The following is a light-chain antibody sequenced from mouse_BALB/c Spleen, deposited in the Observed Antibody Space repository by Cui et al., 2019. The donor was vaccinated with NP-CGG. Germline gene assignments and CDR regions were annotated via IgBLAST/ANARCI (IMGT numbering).Light chain of an antibody. V-gene: IGLV1*01. CDR1: TGAVTTGNY. CDR2: GTN. J-gene: IGLJ1*01. Sequence: QAVVTQESALTTSPGETVTLTCRSNTGAVTTGNYANWVQEKPDHLFTGLIGGTNNRAPGVSARFSGFLIGDKAALTITGTQTEDEAIYFCALWYSNHWVFGGGTKLTVL. CDR3: ALWYSNHWV.